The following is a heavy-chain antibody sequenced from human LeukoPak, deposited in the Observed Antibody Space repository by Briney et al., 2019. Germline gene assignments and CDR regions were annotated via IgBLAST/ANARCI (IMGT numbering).Heavy chain of an antibody. CDR1: GGSISSSSYY. CDR3: ARYSGRDYYYMDV. V-gene: IGHV4-61*01. CDR2: IYYSGST. D-gene: IGHD3-10*01. J-gene: IGHJ6*03. Sequence: PSETLSLTCTVSGGSISSSSYYWSWIRQPPGKGLEWIGYIYYSGSTNYNPSLKSRVTISVDTSKNQFSLKLSSVTAADTAVYYCARYSGRDYYYMDVWGKGTTVTVSS.